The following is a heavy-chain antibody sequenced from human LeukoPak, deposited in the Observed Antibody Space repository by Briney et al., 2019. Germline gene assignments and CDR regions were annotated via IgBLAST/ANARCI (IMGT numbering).Heavy chain of an antibody. J-gene: IGHJ6*04. Sequence: GGSLRLSCAASGFTFSNYAMSWVRQAPGKGLEWVSYISSSASTIYYADSVKGRFTISRDKAKNSLYLQMNSLRAEDTAVYYCAELGITMIGGVWGKGTTVTISS. CDR3: AELGITMIGGV. D-gene: IGHD3-10*02. CDR1: GFTFSNYA. CDR2: ISSSASTI. V-gene: IGHV3-48*01.